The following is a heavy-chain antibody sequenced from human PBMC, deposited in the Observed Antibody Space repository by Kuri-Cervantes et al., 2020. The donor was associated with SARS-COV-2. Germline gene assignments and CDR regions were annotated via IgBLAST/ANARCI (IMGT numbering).Heavy chain of an antibody. Sequence: LRLSCAVSGGSISSGGYSWSWIRQPPGKGLEWIGYIYHSGSTYYNPSLKSRVTISVDRPKNQFSLKLSSVTAADTAVYYCARDGSGGDADYWGQGTLVTVSS. CDR1: GGSISSGGYS. D-gene: IGHD2-15*01. CDR2: IYHSGST. V-gene: IGHV4-30-2*01. J-gene: IGHJ4*02. CDR3: ARDGSGGDADY.